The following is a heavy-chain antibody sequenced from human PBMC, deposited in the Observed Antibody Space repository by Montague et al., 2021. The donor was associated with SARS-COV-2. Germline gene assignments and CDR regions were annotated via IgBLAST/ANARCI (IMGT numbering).Heavy chain of an antibody. CDR1: EFAFSSYA. J-gene: IGHJ4*02. D-gene: IGHD3-9*01. CDR3: ARGRGPETGYHFDY. V-gene: IGHV3-30-3*01. CDR2: VSYDGDNK. Sequence: SLRLSCAASEFAFSSYAMNWVRQAPGKGLEWVAFVSYDGDNKFYAESVKGRFSISRDKAKNTLNLEVHSLRPDDTAVYYCARGRGPETGYHFDYWGQGTLVTVSS.